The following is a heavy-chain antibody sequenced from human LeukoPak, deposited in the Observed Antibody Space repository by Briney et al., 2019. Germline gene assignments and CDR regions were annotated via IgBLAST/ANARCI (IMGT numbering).Heavy chain of an antibody. Sequence: SVKVSCTASGGTFSSYAISWVRQAPGQGLEWMGGIIPIFGTANYAQKFQGRVTITADESTSTAYMELSSLRSEDTAVYYCAREGARGYYDYVWGSYRFDYWGQGTLVTVSS. CDR1: GGTFSSYA. J-gene: IGHJ4*02. D-gene: IGHD3-16*02. CDR3: AREGARGYYDYVWGSYRFDY. CDR2: IIPIFGTA. V-gene: IGHV1-69*01.